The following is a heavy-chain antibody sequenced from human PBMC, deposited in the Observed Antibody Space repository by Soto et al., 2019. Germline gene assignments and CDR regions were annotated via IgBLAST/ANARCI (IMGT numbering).Heavy chain of an antibody. CDR2: ISSNGGST. J-gene: IGHJ3*02. CDR1: GFTFSSYA. CDR3: VTGNSQSAFDI. Sequence: GESLKISCSASGFTFSSYAMHWVRQAPGKGLEYVSAISSNGGSTYYADSVKGRFTISRDNSKNTLYLQMSSLRAEDTAVYYCVTGNSQSAFDIWGQGTMVTVSS. V-gene: IGHV3-64D*09. D-gene: IGHD2-21*01.